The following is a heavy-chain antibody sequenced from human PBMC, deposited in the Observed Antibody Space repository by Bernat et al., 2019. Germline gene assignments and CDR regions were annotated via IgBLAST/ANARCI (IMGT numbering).Heavy chain of an antibody. CDR2: ISSTSNNI. Sequence: EVQLLESGGGLVQPGGSLRLSCAASGFTLSSYSMNWVRQAPGKGLEWVSYISSTSNNIYYADSVKGRFTISRDNAKNSLYLQMNSLRDEDTAVYFCAREPAPDTSGWYGAFDIWGQGTMVTVSS. J-gene: IGHJ3*02. D-gene: IGHD6-19*01. V-gene: IGHV3-48*02. CDR1: GFTLSSYS. CDR3: AREPAPDTSGWYGAFDI.